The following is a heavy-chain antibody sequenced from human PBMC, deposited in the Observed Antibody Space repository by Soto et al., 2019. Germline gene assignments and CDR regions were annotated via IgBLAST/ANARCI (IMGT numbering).Heavy chain of an antibody. Sequence: SVKVSCKASGYTFTSYAISWVLQAPGQGLEWMGGIIPIFGTANYAQKFQGRVTITADKSTSTAYMELSSLRSEDTAVYYCARDGDRDEPPTGKGSDLWVYYYYGMDVWGQGTTVTVSS. V-gene: IGHV1-69*06. CDR1: GYTFTSYA. D-gene: IGHD1-26*01. CDR2: IIPIFGTA. J-gene: IGHJ6*02. CDR3: ARDGDRDEPPTGKGSDLWVYYYYGMDV.